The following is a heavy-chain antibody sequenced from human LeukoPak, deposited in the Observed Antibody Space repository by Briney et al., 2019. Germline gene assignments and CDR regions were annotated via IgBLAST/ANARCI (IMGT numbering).Heavy chain of an antibody. CDR2: ISGSGGST. CDR1: GFTFSGYW. CDR3: AKVGDCSSTSCYYWDY. D-gene: IGHD2-2*01. J-gene: IGHJ4*02. Sequence: GGSLRLSCAASGFTFSGYWMHWVRQAPGKGLVWVSAISGSGGSTYYADSVKGRFTISRDNSKNTLYLQMNSLRAEDTAVYYCAKVGDCSSTSCYYWDYWGQGTLVTVSS. V-gene: IGHV3-23*01.